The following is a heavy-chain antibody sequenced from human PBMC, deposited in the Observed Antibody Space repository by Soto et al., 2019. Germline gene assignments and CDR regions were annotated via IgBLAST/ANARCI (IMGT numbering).Heavy chain of an antibody. Sequence: GGSLRLSCAASGFTFSSYGMSWVRQAPRKGLEWVSTIRGSADSANYADSVKGRFTISRDNSKNMLYLQMNSLRADDTAVYYCAKHLWFGESVFDPWCQGTLVTVSS. CDR2: IRGSADSA. D-gene: IGHD3-10*01. CDR1: GFTFSSYG. J-gene: IGHJ5*02. V-gene: IGHV3-23*01. CDR3: AKHLWFGESVFDP.